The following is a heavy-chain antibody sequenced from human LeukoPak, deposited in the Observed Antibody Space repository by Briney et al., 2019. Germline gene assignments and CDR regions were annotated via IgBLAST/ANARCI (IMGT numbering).Heavy chain of an antibody. CDR1: GFIFSQYS. V-gene: IGHV3-48*01. CDR2: IRSSSET. CDR3: ARDAGNSGYGCDL. Sequence: GGSLRLSCAASGFIFSQYSMNWVRQAPGKALEWVSHIRSSSETFYADSVKGRFTISRDNARNSLYLQMNNLRGEDTAIYYCARDAGNSGYGCDLWGQGTLVTVSS. D-gene: IGHD5-12*01. J-gene: IGHJ5*02.